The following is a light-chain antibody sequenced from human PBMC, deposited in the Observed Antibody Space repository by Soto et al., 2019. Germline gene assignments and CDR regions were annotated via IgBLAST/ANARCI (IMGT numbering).Light chain of an antibody. Sequence: DIQMTQSPSTLSASVGDRVTITCRASQSISSRLAWYQQKPGKAPKLLIHDTSTLESGVPSRFSGSGSGTKFPLTISSLQPDDFATYYCKQYNIYFITFGQGTRREIK. CDR3: KQYNIYFIT. J-gene: IGKJ5*01. V-gene: IGKV1-5*03. CDR1: QSISSR. CDR2: DTS.